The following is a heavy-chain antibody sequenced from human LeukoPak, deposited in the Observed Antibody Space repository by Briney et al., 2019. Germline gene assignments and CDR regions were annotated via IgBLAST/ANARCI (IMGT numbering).Heavy chain of an antibody. CDR3: ARSGIGGVRGVFDY. V-gene: IGHV3-48*03. CDR2: ISSSGSTI. J-gene: IGHJ4*02. D-gene: IGHD3-16*01. Sequence: PGGSLRLSCAASGFTFSSYEMNWVRQAPGKGLEWVSYISSSGSTIYYADSVKGRFTISRDNAKNSLHLQMNSLRAEDTAVDYCARSGIGGVRGVFDYWGQGTLVTVSS. CDR1: GFTFSSYE.